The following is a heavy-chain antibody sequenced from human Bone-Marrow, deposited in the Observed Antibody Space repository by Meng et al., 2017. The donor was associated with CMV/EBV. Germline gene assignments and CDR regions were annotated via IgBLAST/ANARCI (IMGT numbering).Heavy chain of an antibody. D-gene: IGHD2-2*01. CDR1: GFTFSDYY. V-gene: IGHV3-11*04. CDR2: ISSSGSTI. CDR3: ARELGCSSTSCLNYYYYGMDV. Sequence: GGSLRLSCAASGFTFSDYYMSWVRQAPGKGLEWVSYISSSGSTIYYADSVKGRFTISRDNAKNSLYLQMNSLRAEDTAVYYCARELGCSSTSCLNYYYYGMDVWGQGTTVTVSS. J-gene: IGHJ6*02.